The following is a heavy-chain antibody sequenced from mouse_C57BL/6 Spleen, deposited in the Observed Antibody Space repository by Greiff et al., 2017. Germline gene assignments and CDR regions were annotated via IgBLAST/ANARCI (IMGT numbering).Heavy chain of an antibody. CDR2: IDPANGNT. D-gene: IGHD1-1*01. Sequence: EVQLVESVAELVRPGASVKLSCTASGFNIKNTYMHWVKQRPEKGLEWIGRIDPANGNTKYAPKFQGKATITADTSSNTAYLQLSSLTSEDTAIYYCARYYYGSGYGYFDVWGTGTTVTVSS. CDR3: ARYYYGSGYGYFDV. CDR1: GFNIKNTY. J-gene: IGHJ1*03. V-gene: IGHV14-3*01.